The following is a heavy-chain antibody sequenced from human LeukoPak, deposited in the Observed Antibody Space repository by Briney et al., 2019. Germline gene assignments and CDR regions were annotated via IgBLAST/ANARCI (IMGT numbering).Heavy chain of an antibody. CDR1: GGSISSGGYS. V-gene: IGHV4-30-2*01. CDR3: AREGGYSPRGGMDV. Sequence: SQTLSLTCAVSGGSISSGGYSLSWIRQPPGTGLEWIVYIYHSGSTYYNPSLKSRVTISVDRSKNQFSLKLSSVTAADTAVYYCAREGGYSPRGGMDVWGQGTTVTVSS. J-gene: IGHJ6*02. CDR2: IYHSGST. D-gene: IGHD3-22*01.